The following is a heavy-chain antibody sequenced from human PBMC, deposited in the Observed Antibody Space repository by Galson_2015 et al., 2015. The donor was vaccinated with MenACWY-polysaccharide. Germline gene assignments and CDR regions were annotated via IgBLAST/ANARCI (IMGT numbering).Heavy chain of an antibody. V-gene: IGHV3-15*01. CDR1: GFTFSNAW. J-gene: IGHJ3*02. D-gene: IGHD1-26*01. CDR3: ARRTSGSYLYPTNAFDI. CDR2: IKSKTDGGTT. Sequence: SLRLSCAASGFTFSNAWMSWVRQAPGKGLEWVGRIKSKTDGGTTDYAAPVKGRFTISRDDSKNTLYLQMNSLKTEDTAVYYCARRTSGSYLYPTNAFDIWGQGTMVTVSS.